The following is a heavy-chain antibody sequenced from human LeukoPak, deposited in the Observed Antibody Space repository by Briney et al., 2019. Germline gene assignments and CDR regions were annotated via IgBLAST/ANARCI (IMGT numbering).Heavy chain of an antibody. V-gene: IGHV3-74*01. Sequence: PGGSLRLSCAASGVTFRGFLVHWGREAPGHGLVSVSRLSSDVSSTSHADSVKGRFTISRDNAKNTLYLQMNSLRAEDTAVYYCARGRRGSYYYYYGMDVWGKGTTATVSS. J-gene: IGHJ6*04. D-gene: IGHD3-16*01. CDR1: GVTFRGFL. CDR3: ARGRRGSYYYYYGMDV. CDR2: LSSDVSST.